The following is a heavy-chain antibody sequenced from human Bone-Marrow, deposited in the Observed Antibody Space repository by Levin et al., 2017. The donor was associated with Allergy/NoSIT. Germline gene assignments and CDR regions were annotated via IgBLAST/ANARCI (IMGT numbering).Heavy chain of an antibody. CDR1: GFSFVDYA. Sequence: PPGGSLRLSCAASGFSFVDYAMTWVRQAPGKGLDWVCLISSSGRTTTYADSVRGRFTISRDNSKDMVYLEMNNLRGDDTAVYYCAKYAQGDYVIDQWGQGTLVTVSS. J-gene: IGHJ4*02. D-gene: IGHD4-17*01. CDR3: AKYAQGDYVIDQ. V-gene: IGHV3-23*01. CDR2: ISSSGRTT.